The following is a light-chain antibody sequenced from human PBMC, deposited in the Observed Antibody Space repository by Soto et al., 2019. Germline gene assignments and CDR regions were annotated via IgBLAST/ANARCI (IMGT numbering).Light chain of an antibody. CDR2: EVS. CDR1: SSDVGGYNY. V-gene: IGLV2-14*01. CDR3: SSYSSSTTRV. J-gene: IGLJ1*01. Sequence: QSALTQPASVSGSPGQSITISCTGTSSDVGGYNYVSWYQQYPGEAPKLMIYEVSNRPSGVSNRFSASKSGNTASLTISGLQAEDEADYYCSSYSSSTTRVFGTGTKLTVL.